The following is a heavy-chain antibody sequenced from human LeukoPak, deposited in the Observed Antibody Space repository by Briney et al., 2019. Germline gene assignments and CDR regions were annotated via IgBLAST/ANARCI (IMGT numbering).Heavy chain of an antibody. CDR1: GNYW. J-gene: IGHJ4*02. V-gene: IGHV3-74*01. CDR3: VSFYETY. Sequence: PGGSLRLSCAASGNYWMHWVRQALGKGLVWVSHINSDGSWTSYADSVKGRFTISKGNAKNTVYLQMNNLRAEDTAVYYCVSFYETYWGRGTLVTVSS. CDR2: INSDGSWT. D-gene: IGHD2-2*01.